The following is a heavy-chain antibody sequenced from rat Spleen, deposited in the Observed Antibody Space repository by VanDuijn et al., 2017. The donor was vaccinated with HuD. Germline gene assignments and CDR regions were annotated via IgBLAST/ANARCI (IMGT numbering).Heavy chain of an antibody. J-gene: IGHJ2*01. CDR3: TRDWLPGYKDLMVNYFDY. CDR1: GFTFSDYN. Sequence: EVQLVESGGGLVQPGRSLKLSCAASGFTFSDYNMAWVRQAPKKGLEWVATISYDGSSTYYRDSVKGRFTISRDNAKSTLYLQMDSLRSEDTATYYCTRDWLPGYKDLMVNYFDYWGQGVMVTVSS. V-gene: IGHV5-7*01. CDR2: ISYDGSST. D-gene: IGHD1-4*01.